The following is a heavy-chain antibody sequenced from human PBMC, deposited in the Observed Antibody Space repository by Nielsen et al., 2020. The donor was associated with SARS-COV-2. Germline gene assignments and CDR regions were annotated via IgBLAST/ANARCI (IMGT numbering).Heavy chain of an antibody. V-gene: IGHV4-4*02. J-gene: IGHJ4*02. CDR3: ARDPRDSSGWSYFDY. CDR2: IYHSGST. Sequence: VRQAPGKGLEWIGEIYHSGSTNYNPSLKSRVTISVDKSKNQFSLKLSSVTAADTAVYYCARDPRDSSGWSYFDYWGQGTLVTVSS. D-gene: IGHD6-19*01.